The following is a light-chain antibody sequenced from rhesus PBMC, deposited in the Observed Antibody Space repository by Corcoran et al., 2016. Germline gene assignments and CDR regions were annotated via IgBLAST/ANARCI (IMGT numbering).Light chain of an antibody. Sequence: DIQMTQSPSSLSASVGDTVTITCRASQSISSWLDWYHQKPGKAPKLLVYKASSLQSGVPSRFSGSGSGTDFTLTISSLQPEDFTTYYCLQYSSSPRTFGQGTKVEIK. V-gene: IGKV1-22*01. CDR2: KAS. CDR1: QSISSW. J-gene: IGKJ1*01. CDR3: LQYSSSPRT.